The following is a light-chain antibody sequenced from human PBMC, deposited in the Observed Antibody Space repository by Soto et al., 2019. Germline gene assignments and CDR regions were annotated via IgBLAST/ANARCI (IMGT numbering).Light chain of an antibody. CDR3: QQYDNLPSYT. V-gene: IGKV1-33*01. Sequence: DLQMTQSPSSLSASVGDRVTITCQASQDISNYLNWYQQKPGKAPKLLIYDASNLETGVPSRFSGSGSGTDFTFTISSLQTEDIATYYCQQYDNLPSYTFGQGTKLEIK. CDR1: QDISNY. CDR2: DAS. J-gene: IGKJ2*01.